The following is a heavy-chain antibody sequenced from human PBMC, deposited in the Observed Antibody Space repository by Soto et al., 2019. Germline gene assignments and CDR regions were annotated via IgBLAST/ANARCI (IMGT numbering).Heavy chain of an antibody. V-gene: IGHV1-18*01. CDR3: ARFRRYCSGGSCSTYNWFDP. D-gene: IGHD2-15*01. Sequence: ASLKVSCKASGYTFTSYGISWVRQAPGQGLEWMGWISAYNGNTNYAQKLQGRVTMTTDTSTSTAYMELRSLRSDDTAVYYCARFRRYCSGGSCSTYNWFDPWGQGTLVTVSS. CDR2: ISAYNGNT. CDR1: GYTFTSYG. J-gene: IGHJ5*02.